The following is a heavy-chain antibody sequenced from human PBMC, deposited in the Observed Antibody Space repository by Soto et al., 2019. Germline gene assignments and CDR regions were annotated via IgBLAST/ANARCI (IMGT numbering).Heavy chain of an antibody. Sequence: QVQLVQSGAAVKKPGSSVKVSCKASGGTFSSYAISWVRQAPGQGLEWMGGIIPIFGTANYAQKFQGRVTITADESTSTAYMELSSLRSEDTAVYYCARGRGLGAYCGGDCFDAFDIWGQGTMVTVSS. CDR2: IIPIFGTA. D-gene: IGHD2-21*02. CDR3: ARGRGLGAYCGGDCFDAFDI. V-gene: IGHV1-69*12. J-gene: IGHJ3*02. CDR1: GGTFSSYA.